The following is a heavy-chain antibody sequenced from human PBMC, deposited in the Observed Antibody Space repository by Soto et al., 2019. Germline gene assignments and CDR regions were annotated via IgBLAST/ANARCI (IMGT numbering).Heavy chain of an antibody. Sequence: PGGSLRLSCAASGFTFSSYAMRWVRQAPGRGLEWVSGISGSGGSTHYADSVKGRFTISRDNSKNTLYLQMNSLRAEDTAVYYCAKEYPGGTFGLVSGGMDVWGQGTTVTVSS. CDR3: AKEYPGGTFGLVSGGMDV. D-gene: IGHD6-13*01. CDR2: ISGSGGST. CDR1: GFTFSSYA. J-gene: IGHJ6*02. V-gene: IGHV3-23*01.